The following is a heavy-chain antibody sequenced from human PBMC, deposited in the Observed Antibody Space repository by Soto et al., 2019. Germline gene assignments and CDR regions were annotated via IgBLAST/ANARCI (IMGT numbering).Heavy chain of an antibody. J-gene: IGHJ6*02. CDR3: ARDQTAMVPGYYYYGMDV. CDR2: IWYDGSNK. V-gene: IGHV3-33*01. Sequence: QVQLVESGGGVVQPGRSLRLSCAASGFTFSSYGMHWVRQAPGKGLEWVAVIWYDGSNKYYADSVKGRFTISRDNSKNTLYLQMNSLRAEDTAVYYCARDQTAMVPGYYYYGMDVWGQGTTVTVSS. D-gene: IGHD5-18*01. CDR1: GFTFSSYG.